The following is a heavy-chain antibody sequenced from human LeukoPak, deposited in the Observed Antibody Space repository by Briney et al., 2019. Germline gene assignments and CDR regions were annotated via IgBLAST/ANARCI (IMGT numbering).Heavy chain of an antibody. CDR3: ARDRSGPGYSGYDLSD. V-gene: IGHV1-2*04. Sequence: ASVKVSCKASGYTFTGYYMHWVRQAPGQGLEWMGWINPNSGGTNYAQKFQGWVTMTRDTSISTAYMELSRLRSDDTAVYYCARDRSGPGYSGYDLSDWGQGTLVTVSS. J-gene: IGHJ4*02. D-gene: IGHD5-12*01. CDR2: INPNSGGT. CDR1: GYTFTGYY.